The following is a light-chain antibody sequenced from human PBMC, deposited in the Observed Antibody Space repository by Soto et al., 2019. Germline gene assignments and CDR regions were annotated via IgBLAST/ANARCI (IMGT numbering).Light chain of an antibody. J-gene: IGKJ1*01. CDR1: QSLLHSNGYNY. Sequence: DIVMTQSPLSLPVTPGEPASISCRSSQSLLHSNGYNYLDWYLQKPGQSPQLLIYLGSNRASGVPARFSGSGSGTDFTLKISRVEAEDIGVYCCMQALQTPWTFGQGTKVEIK. CDR3: MQALQTPWT. CDR2: LGS. V-gene: IGKV2-28*01.